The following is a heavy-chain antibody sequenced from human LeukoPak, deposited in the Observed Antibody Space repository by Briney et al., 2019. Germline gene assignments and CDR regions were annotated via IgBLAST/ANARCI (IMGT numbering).Heavy chain of an antibody. CDR3: ARGIAARGYFDY. J-gene: IGHJ4*02. V-gene: IGHV3-21*01. CDR1: GFTLSTYT. Sequence: GGSLRLSCAASGFTLSTYTMNWVRQAPGKGLEWVSSISSSSNYIYYADSVKGRFTISRDNSKNTLYLQMNSLRAEDTAVYYCARGIAARGYFDYWGQGTLVTVSS. D-gene: IGHD6-6*01. CDR2: ISSSSNYI.